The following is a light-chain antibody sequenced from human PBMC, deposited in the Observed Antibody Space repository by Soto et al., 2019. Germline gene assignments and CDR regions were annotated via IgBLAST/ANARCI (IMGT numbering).Light chain of an antibody. CDR2: GAS. CDR1: QTISTN. Sequence: EIVMTQFPATLSVSPGERATLSCRASQTISTNLAWYQQKPGQAPRLLIYGASNRATGIPDRFSGSGSGTDFTLTISRLEPEDFAVYYCQQYGSSGTFGQGTKVDI. J-gene: IGKJ1*01. CDR3: QQYGSSGT. V-gene: IGKV3-20*01.